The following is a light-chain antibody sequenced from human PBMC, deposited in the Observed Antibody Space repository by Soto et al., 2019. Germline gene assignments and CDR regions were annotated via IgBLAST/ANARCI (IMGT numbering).Light chain of an antibody. J-gene: IGLJ1*01. Sequence: QSVLTQPPSVSGSPGQSVTISCTGTSSYVGGYDYVSWYQHHPGKAPKLVIYDVSKRPSGVPDRFSASKSGNTASLTFSGLQAEDEADYYCCSYAGTFTYVFGTGTKVTVL. V-gene: IGLV2-11*01. CDR3: CSYAGTFTYV. CDR1: SSYVGGYDY. CDR2: DVS.